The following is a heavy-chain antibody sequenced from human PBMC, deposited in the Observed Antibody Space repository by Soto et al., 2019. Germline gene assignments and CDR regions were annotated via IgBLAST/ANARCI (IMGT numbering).Heavy chain of an antibody. CDR2: IYYTGST. CDR1: GGSISSSIYS. J-gene: IGHJ4*02. CDR3: ARHVSRAGSGSYYPGYFDY. V-gene: IGHV4-39*01. D-gene: IGHD3-10*01. Sequence: SETLSLTCTVSGGSISSSIYSWGWIRQPPGKGLEWIGSIYYTGSTYYNPSLKSRVTISVDTSKNQFSLKLSSVTAADPAVYYCARHVSRAGSGSYYPGYFDYWGRGTLVTVSS.